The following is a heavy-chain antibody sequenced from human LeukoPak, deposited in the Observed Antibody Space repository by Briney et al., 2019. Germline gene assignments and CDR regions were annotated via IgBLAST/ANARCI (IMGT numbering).Heavy chain of an antibody. Sequence: PGGSLRLSCAASGFTFSSYSMNWVRQAPGKGLEWVSSISSSSSYIYYADSVKGRFTISRDNAKNSLYLQMNSLRAEDTGVYYCARDTPPFNYGMDVWGQGTTVTVSS. CDR1: GFTFSSYS. V-gene: IGHV3-21*01. D-gene: IGHD2/OR15-2a*01. CDR3: ARDTPPFNYGMDV. CDR2: ISSSSSYI. J-gene: IGHJ6*01.